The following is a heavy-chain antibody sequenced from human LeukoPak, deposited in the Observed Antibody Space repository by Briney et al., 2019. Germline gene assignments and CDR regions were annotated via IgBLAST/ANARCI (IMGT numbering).Heavy chain of an antibody. Sequence: PGGSLRLSCAASGFTFSSYAMSWVRQAPGKGPEWVANIKQDGGEQYYVDSVKGRFTISRDNAKNSLYLQMNSLRAEDTAVYYCARSRRDPYDYDSSGYYVGGTDWFDPWGQGTLVTVSS. V-gene: IGHV3-7*01. CDR2: IKQDGGEQ. CDR1: GFTFSSYA. J-gene: IGHJ5*02. D-gene: IGHD3-22*01. CDR3: ARSRRDPYDYDSSGYYVGGTDWFDP.